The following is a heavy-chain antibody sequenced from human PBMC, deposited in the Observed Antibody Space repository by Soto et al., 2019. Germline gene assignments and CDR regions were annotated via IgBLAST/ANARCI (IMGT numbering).Heavy chain of an antibody. J-gene: IGHJ6*03. CDR2: INYSGST. CDR3: ARHGGNQRDYYYDMDV. D-gene: IGHD2-15*01. V-gene: IGHV4-39*01. Sequence: PSETLSLTCTVSGGSISSSSYYWGWIRQPPGKGLEWIGSINYSGSTYYNSSLKSRVTISVDTSKNQFSLTLSSVTAADTAVYYCARHGGNQRDYYYDMDVWGKGTTVTVSS. CDR1: GGSISSSSYY.